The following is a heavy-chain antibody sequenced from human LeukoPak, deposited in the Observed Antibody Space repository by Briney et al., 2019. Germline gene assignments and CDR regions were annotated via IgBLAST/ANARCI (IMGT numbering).Heavy chain of an antibody. Sequence: ASVKVSCKASGGTFSSYAISWVRQAPGQGLEWMGGIIPIFGTANYAQKFQGRVTITTDESTSTAYMELSSLSSEDTAVYYCATPGVHYDPSGYYPFQHWGQGTLVTVSS. CDR2: IIPIFGTA. V-gene: IGHV1-69*05. CDR1: GGTFSSYA. J-gene: IGHJ1*01. CDR3: ATPGVHYDPSGYYPFQH. D-gene: IGHD3-22*01.